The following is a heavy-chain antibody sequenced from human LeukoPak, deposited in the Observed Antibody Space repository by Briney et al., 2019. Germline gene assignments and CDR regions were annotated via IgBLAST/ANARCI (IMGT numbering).Heavy chain of an antibody. V-gene: IGHV3-33*01. CDR3: ARGGLTIAEATTSWYLDY. D-gene: IGHD1-26*01. J-gene: IGHJ4*02. Sequence: GGSLRLSCAASGFTFSTYGVHWVRQAQGKGLEWVALIWYDGSNGNYADSVKGRFTISRDNSRNTLYLQMNSLRGEDTAVYYCARGGLTIAEATTSWYLDYWGQGTLVTVSS. CDR2: IWYDGSNG. CDR1: GFTFSTYG.